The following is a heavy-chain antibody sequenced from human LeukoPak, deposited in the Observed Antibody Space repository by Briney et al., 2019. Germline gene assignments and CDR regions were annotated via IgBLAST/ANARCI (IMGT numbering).Heavy chain of an antibody. V-gene: IGHV3-74*01. CDR2: INSDGSII. CDR3: VLVTTGS. CDR1: GFTFSTYW. D-gene: IGHD4-17*01. Sequence: GGSLRLSCAASGFTFSTYWMHWVRHAPGKGLVWVSRINSDGSIINYADSVKGRFTISRDNAKNTLYLHMNSLRAEDTAMYYCVLVTTGSWGQGTMVTVS. J-gene: IGHJ3*01.